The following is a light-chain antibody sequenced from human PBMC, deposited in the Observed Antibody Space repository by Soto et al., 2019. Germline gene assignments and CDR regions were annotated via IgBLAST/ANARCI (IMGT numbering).Light chain of an antibody. CDR3: QQRSNWPPT. J-gene: IGKJ1*01. CDR1: QRFGSSN. Sequence: EIVLTQSPGTLSLSPGERGTLSCRASQRFGSSNLAWYQQKSGQAPRLLIYDASNRATGIPARFSGSGSGTDFTLTISSLEPEDVAVYYCQQRSNWPPTFGQGTKVDIK. V-gene: IGKV3-11*01. CDR2: DAS.